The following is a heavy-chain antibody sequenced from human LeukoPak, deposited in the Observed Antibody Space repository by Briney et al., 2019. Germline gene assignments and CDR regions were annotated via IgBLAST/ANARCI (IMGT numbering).Heavy chain of an antibody. CDR3: ARVHSITIFGVVIGDWFDP. D-gene: IGHD3-3*01. CDR2: INPSGGST. CDR1: GYTFTSYY. Sequence: ASVKVSCKASGYTFTSYYMHWVRQAPGQGLEWMGIINPSGGSTSYAQKFQGRVTMTRDMSTSTVYMELSSLRSEDTAVYYCARVHSITIFGVVIGDWFDPWGQGTLVTVSS. V-gene: IGHV1-46*01. J-gene: IGHJ5*02.